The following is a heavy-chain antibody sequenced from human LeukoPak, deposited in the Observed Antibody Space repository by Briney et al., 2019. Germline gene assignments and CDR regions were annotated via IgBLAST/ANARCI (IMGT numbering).Heavy chain of an antibody. Sequence: WVRQAPGKGLEWVSGISWNSGGIEYADSVKGRFTISRDNAKNSLYLQMNSLRTEDMAFYYCVKDMSSDGNAFDIWGQGTMVTVSP. CDR2: ISWNSGGI. J-gene: IGHJ3*02. CDR3: VKDMSSDGNAFDI. V-gene: IGHV3-9*03. D-gene: IGHD6-19*01.